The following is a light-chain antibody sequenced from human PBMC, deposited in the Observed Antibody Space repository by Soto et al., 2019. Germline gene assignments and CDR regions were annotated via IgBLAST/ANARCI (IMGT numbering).Light chain of an antibody. CDR2: GAS. CDR3: QQYGRT. CDR1: QSVNSNY. Sequence: DILLTQAPGTLSLSPGERATLSCRASQSVNSNYLAWYQQKPGQAPRLLIFGASTRATGISDRFRGSGSGTDFTLTINRLEPEDFAVYYCQQYGRTFGQGTMVDI. J-gene: IGKJ2*01. V-gene: IGKV3-20*01.